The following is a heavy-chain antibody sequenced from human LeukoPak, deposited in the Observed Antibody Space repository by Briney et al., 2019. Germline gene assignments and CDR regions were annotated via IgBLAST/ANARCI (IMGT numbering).Heavy chain of an antibody. V-gene: IGHV4-59*01. CDR3: ARDRVTWGKYCSSTSCYFSRFDP. D-gene: IGHD2-2*01. Sequence: SETLSLTCTVSGGSISSYYWSWIRQPTGKGVEWIGYIYYSGSTNYNPSLKRRVTISVEKSKKQFSLTMSNATTADTAVYYCARDRVTWGKYCSSTSCYFSRFDPWGQGTLVTVSS. CDR1: GGSISSYY. CDR2: IYYSGST. J-gene: IGHJ5*02.